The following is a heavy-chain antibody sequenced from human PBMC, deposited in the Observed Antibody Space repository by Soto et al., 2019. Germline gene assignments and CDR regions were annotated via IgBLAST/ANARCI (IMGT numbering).Heavy chain of an antibody. CDR3: ARETGLRSSGWSYYFDF. J-gene: IGHJ4*02. CDR1: GFTLSSYS. Sequence: EVQLVESGGGMVQPGGSLRVSCAASGFTLSSYSMHWVRQAPGKGLEWVSYISGSGGTIYYADSVKGRFTISRDNAKKSLSVQMNSLRDEDTAVYFCARETGLRSSGWSYYFDFWGQGTRVTVSS. V-gene: IGHV3-48*02. CDR2: ISGSGGTI. D-gene: IGHD6-19*01.